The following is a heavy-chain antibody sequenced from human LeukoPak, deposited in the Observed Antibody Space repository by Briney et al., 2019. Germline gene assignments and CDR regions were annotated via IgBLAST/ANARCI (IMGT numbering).Heavy chain of an antibody. V-gene: IGHV4-34*01. Sequence: SETLSLTCAVYGGSFSGYYWSWIRQPPGKGLEWIGEINHSGSTNYNPSLKSRVTISVDTSKNQFSLKLSSATAADTAVYYCARALGANYYYYYYMDVWGKGTTVTVSS. CDR1: GGSFSGYY. CDR3: ARALGANYYYYYYMDV. CDR2: INHSGST. J-gene: IGHJ6*03. D-gene: IGHD3-16*02.